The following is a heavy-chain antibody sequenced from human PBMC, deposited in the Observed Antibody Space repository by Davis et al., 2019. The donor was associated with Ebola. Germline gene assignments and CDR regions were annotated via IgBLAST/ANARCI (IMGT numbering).Heavy chain of an antibody. CDR1: GFTFSSYS. J-gene: IGHJ5*02. CDR2: IYPGGTGT. Sequence: PGGSLRLSCAASGFTFSSYSMNWVRQASGKGLEWVSGIYPGGTGTFYADSVKGRFTISRDNSKNTLYLQMNSLRAEDTAVYYCARGGYGSGARGNNWFDPWGQGTLVTVSS. D-gene: IGHD3-10*01. V-gene: IGHV3-NL1*01. CDR3: ARGGYGSGARGNNWFDP.